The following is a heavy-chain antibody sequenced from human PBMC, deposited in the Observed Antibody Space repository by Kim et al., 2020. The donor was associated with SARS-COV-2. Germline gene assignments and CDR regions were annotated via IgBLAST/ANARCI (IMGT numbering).Heavy chain of an antibody. J-gene: IGHJ1*01. CDR3: ARAYSSSWYIEAAEYFQH. CDR2: IKQDGSEK. CDR1: GFTFSSYW. V-gene: IGHV3-7*03. D-gene: IGHD6-13*01. Sequence: GGSLRLSCAASGFTFSSYWMSWVRQAPGKGLEWVANIKQDGSEKYYVDSVKGRFTISRDNAKNSLYLQMNSLRAEDTAVYYCARAYSSSWYIEAAEYFQHWGQGTLVTVSS.